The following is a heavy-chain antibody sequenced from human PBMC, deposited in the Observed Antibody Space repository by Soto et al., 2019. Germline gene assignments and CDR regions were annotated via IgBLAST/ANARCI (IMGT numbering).Heavy chain of an antibody. V-gene: IGHV3-33*01. Sequence: QVQLVESGGGVVQPGRSLRLSCAASGFTFSSYGMHWVRQAPGKGLEWVAVIWYDGSNKYYADSVKGRFTISRDNSKNKLYLQMNSLRAEDTAVYYCARNYYDSSGYPIDYWGQGTLVTVSS. CDR1: GFTFSSYG. J-gene: IGHJ4*02. D-gene: IGHD3-22*01. CDR3: ARNYYDSSGYPIDY. CDR2: IWYDGSNK.